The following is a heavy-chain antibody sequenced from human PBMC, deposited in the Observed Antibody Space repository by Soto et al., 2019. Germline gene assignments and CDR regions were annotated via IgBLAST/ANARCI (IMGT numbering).Heavy chain of an antibody. J-gene: IGHJ6*02. Sequence: GGSLRLSCAASGFTFSSYEMNWVRQAPGKGLEWVSYISSSGSTIYYADSVKGRFTISRDNAKNSLYLQMNSLRAEDTAVYYCARVRWLSCSSTSCYGMDVWGQGTTVTVSS. CDR1: GFTFSSYE. D-gene: IGHD2-2*01. V-gene: IGHV3-48*03. CDR2: ISSSGSTI. CDR3: ARVRWLSCSSTSCYGMDV.